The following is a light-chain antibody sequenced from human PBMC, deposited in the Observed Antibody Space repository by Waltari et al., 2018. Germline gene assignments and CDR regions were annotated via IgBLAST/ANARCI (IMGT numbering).Light chain of an antibody. CDR2: GAS. CDR3: QHYDKRIT. Sequence: EIVLTQSPGTLSLSPGERGTLSCRASQSVTDNYLAWYQQRPGQAPRLLIYGASTRATGIPDRFSGSGSGTDFTLTISRLEPEDFAVYYCQHYDKRITFGPGTKVDFK. V-gene: IGKV3-20*01. CDR1: QSVTDNY. J-gene: IGKJ3*01.